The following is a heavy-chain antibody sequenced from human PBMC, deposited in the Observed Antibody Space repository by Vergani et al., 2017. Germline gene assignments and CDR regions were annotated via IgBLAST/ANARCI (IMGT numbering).Heavy chain of an antibody. J-gene: IGHJ5*02. CDR2: IYTSGST. CDR3: ARTYCSSTSSYQAPNWFDP. V-gene: IGHV4-61*02. CDR1: GGSISSGSYY. Sequence: QVQLQESGPGLVKPSQTLSLTCTVSGGSISSGSYYWSWIRQPAGKGLEWIGRIYTSGSTNYNPSLKSRVTISVDTSKNQFSLKLSSVTAADTAVYYCARTYCSSTSSYQAPNWFDPWGQGTLVTVSS. D-gene: IGHD2-2*01.